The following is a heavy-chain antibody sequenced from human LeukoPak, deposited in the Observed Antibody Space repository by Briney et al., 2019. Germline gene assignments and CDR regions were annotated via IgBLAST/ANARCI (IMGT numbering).Heavy chain of an antibody. V-gene: IGHV1-2*02. CDR2: INPNSGGT. CDR3: ARDVYGSGSYSSDY. D-gene: IGHD3-10*01. Sequence: ASVKVSCKASGYTFSSYYMHWVRQAPGQGLEWMGWINPNSGGTNYAQKFQGRVTMTRDTSISTAYMELSRLRSDDTAVYYCARDVYGSGSYSSDYWGQGTLVTVSA. J-gene: IGHJ4*02. CDR1: GYTFSSYY.